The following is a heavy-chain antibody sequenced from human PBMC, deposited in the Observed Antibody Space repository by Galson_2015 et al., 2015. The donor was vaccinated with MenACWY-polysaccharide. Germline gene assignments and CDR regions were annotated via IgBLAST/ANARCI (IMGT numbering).Heavy chain of an antibody. CDR2: INPNRGAA. Sequence: SVKVSCKASGYTFVDYWLHWVRQAPGQGFEWMGWINPNRGAAGYGHKFQGRVTVTRDTSISTAYMELNSLTSDDTAVYYCARGVLDSRGRALGYWGQGALVTVSS. CDR3: ARGVLDSRGRALGY. J-gene: IGHJ4*02. CDR1: GYTFVDYW. V-gene: IGHV1-2*02. D-gene: IGHD3-22*01.